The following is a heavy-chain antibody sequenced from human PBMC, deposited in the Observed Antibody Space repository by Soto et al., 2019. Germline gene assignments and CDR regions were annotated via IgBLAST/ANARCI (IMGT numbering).Heavy chain of an antibody. CDR1: GFTFSIYA. CDR2: ISTNGGST. CDR3: VKGEYYYDGSAYHPFPY. V-gene: IGHV3-64D*06. J-gene: IGHJ4*02. Sequence: SGGSLRLSCSASGFTFSIYAMHWVRQAPGKVLEYVSSISTNGGSTHYADSVKGRFTISRDNSMNTQYLQMSSLRPDDTAVYYCVKGEYYYDGSAYHPFPYWGQ. D-gene: IGHD3-22*01.